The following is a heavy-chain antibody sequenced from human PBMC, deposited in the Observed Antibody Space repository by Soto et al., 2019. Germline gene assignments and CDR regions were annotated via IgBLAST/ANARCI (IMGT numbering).Heavy chain of an antibody. CDR3: ARMGGYGDPLGWYFDL. V-gene: IGHV4-31*03. Sequence: SETLSLTCTVSGGSISSGGYYWSWIRQHPGKGLEWIGYIYYSGSTYYNPSLKSRVTISVDTSKNQFSLKLSSVTAADTAVYYCARMGGYGDPLGWYFDLWGRGTLDTVSS. CDR1: GGSISSGGYY. J-gene: IGHJ2*01. D-gene: IGHD4-17*01. CDR2: IYYSGST.